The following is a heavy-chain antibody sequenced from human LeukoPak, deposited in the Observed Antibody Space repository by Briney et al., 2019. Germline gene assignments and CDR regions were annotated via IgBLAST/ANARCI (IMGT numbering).Heavy chain of an antibody. CDR2: ISSNGGST. CDR3: ARSLWFGELSYYYYMDV. CDR1: GFTFSSYE. Sequence: GGSLRLSCAASGFTFSSYEMNWVRQAPGKGLEYVSAISSNGGSTYYANSVKGRFTISRDNSKNTLYLQMGSLRAEDMAVYYCARSLWFGELSYYYYMDVWGKGTTVTVSS. V-gene: IGHV3-64*01. J-gene: IGHJ6*03. D-gene: IGHD3-10*01.